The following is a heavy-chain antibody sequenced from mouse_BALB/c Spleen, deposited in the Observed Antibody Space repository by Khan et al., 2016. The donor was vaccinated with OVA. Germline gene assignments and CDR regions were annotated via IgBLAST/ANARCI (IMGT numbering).Heavy chain of an antibody. D-gene: IGHD2-14*01. CDR2: MIYTGYT. CDR1: GDSITSGY. CDR3: AISTYRYAFAY. V-gene: IGHV3-8*02. Sequence: EVKLLESGPSLVKPSQTLSLTCSVTGDSITSGYWSWIRKFPGNKLEYMGYMIYTGYTYYNPSLKSRISITRHTSKNQYYLQLNSVTTDDTATYYYAISTYRYAFAYWGQGTLVTVSA. J-gene: IGHJ3*01.